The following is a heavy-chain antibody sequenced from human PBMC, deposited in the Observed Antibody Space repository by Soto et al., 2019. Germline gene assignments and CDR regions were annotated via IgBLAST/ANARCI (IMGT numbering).Heavy chain of an antibody. CDR2: IYYSGST. CDR1: GDSMNSYY. D-gene: IGHD1-26*01. J-gene: IGHJ6*02. Sequence: PSETLSLTCSVSGDSMNSYYWSWIRQPPGKGLEWVGYIYYSGSTHYNPSLKSRVTISLDTSKKQFSLRVTSVTAADTAIYYCARVGAASRNYYYYGVDVWGQGTTVTVSS. V-gene: IGHV4-59*01. CDR3: ARVGAASRNYYYYGVDV.